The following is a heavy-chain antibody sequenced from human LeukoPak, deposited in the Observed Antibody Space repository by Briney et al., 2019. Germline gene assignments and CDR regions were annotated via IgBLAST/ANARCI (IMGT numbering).Heavy chain of an antibody. D-gene: IGHD6-19*01. CDR3: ARQGIAVATTTFDS. CDR2: IYYSGST. J-gene: IGHJ4*02. CDR1: GGAISRSSYY. Sequence: SETLSLTCTVSGGAISRSSYYWGWIRQPPGKGLEWIGTIYYSGSTYYNPSLKSRVTISVDTSKNRFSLKLISVTAADTAVYYCARQGIAVATTTFDSWGQGTLVTVSS. V-gene: IGHV4-39*01.